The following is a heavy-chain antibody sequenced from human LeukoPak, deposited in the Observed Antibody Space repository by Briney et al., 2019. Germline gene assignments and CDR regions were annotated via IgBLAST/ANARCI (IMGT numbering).Heavy chain of an antibody. CDR3: AREGGYSHAFDY. J-gene: IGHJ4*02. CDR2: INSDGSST. CDR1: GFTFSSYW. Sequence: GGSLRLSCAASGFTFSSYWMYWVRQAPGKGLVWVSRINSDGSSTSHADSVKGRFTISGDNAKNTLYLQMNSLRAEDTAVYYCAREGGYSHAFDYWGQGTLVTVSS. V-gene: IGHV3-74*01. D-gene: IGHD3-22*01.